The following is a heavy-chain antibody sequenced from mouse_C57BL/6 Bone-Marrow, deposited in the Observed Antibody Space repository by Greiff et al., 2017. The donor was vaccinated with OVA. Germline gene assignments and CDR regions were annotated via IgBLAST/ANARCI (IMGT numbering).Heavy chain of an antibody. D-gene: IGHD2-12*01. Sequence: DVMLVESGGGLVQPGGSLSLSCAASGFTFTDYYMSWVRQPPGKALEWLGFIRNKANGYTTEYSASVKGRFTISRDNSQSILYLQMNALRAEDSATYYCARYKAGGVYDRYFDVWGTGTTVTVSS. CDR1: GFTFTDYY. V-gene: IGHV7-3*01. CDR2: IRNKANGYTT. CDR3: ARYKAGGVYDRYFDV. J-gene: IGHJ1*03.